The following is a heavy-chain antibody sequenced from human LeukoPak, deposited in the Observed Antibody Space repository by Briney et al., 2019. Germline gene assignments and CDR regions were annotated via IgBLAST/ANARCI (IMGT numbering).Heavy chain of an antibody. CDR2: IWYDGSNK. CDR3: ARAGYYLSPYFFDY. D-gene: IGHD3-3*01. CDR1: GFTFSSYG. V-gene: IGHV3-30*19. J-gene: IGHJ4*02. Sequence: PGRSLRLSCAASGFTFSSYGMHWVRQAPGKGLEWVAVIWYDGSNKYYADSVKGRFTISRDNSKNTLYLQMNSLRAEDTAVYYCARAGYYLSPYFFDYWGRGTLVTVSS.